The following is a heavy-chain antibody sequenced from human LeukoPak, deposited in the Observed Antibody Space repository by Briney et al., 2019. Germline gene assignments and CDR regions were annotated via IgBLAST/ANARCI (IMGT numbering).Heavy chain of an antibody. CDR3: ARDLYNDSSGSGY. V-gene: IGHV3-30*04. CDR1: GFTFSRNA. J-gene: IGHJ4*02. Sequence: GGSLRLSCAASGFTFSRNAMHWVRQAPGRGLEWVAVISYDGSNRYYADSVKGRFTISRDNSKSTLYLQMNSLRAEDTAVYYCARDLYNDSSGSGYWGQGTLVTVSS. D-gene: IGHD3-22*01. CDR2: ISYDGSNR.